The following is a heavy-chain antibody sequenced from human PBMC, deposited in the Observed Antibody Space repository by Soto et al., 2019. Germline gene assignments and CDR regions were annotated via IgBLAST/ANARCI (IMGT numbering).Heavy chain of an antibody. CDR1: GGSINSYW. J-gene: IGHJ4*02. D-gene: IGHD3-10*01. CDR2: VYSSGTT. Sequence: SETLSLTCSVSGGSINSYWWSWIRQPAGKGLEWIGRVYSSGTTDYNPSLNSRATLSVETSRNQFSLKLSSVNAADTAVYYCARDIGSYAYGEGYWGQGIQVTVSS. CDR3: ARDIGSYAYGEGY. V-gene: IGHV4-4*07.